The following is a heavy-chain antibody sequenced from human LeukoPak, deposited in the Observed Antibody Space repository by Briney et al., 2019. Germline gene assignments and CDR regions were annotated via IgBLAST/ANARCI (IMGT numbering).Heavy chain of an antibody. V-gene: IGHV4-34*01. J-gene: IGHJ4*02. CDR3: ARRGWGYYDSSGYYRFDY. CDR1: GGSFSGYY. CDR2: INHSGST. D-gene: IGHD3-22*01. Sequence: PSETLSLTCAVYGGSFSGYYWSWIRQPPGKGLEWIGEINHSGSTNYNPSLKSRVTISVDTYKNQFSLKLSSVTPADTAVYYCARRGWGYYDSSGYYRFDYRGQGTLVTVSS.